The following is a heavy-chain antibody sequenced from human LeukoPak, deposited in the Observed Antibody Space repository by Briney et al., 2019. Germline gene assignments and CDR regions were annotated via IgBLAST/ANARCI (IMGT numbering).Heavy chain of an antibody. CDR2: ISAYNGNT. CDR3: ARDLRGFWMDTAATHFDY. V-gene: IGHV1-18*01. Sequence: ASVKVSCKASGYTFTSYGISWVRQAPGQGLEWMGWISAYNGNTNCAQELQGRVTMTTDTSTSTAYMELRSLRSGDTAVYYCARDLRGFWMDTAATHFDYWGQGTLVTVSS. J-gene: IGHJ4*02. CDR1: GYTFTSYG. D-gene: IGHD5-18*01.